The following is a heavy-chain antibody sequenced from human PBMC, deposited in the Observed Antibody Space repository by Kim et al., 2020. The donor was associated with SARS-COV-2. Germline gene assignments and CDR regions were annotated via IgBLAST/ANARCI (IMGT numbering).Heavy chain of an antibody. V-gene: IGHV4-39*01. CDR1: GGSISSSSYY. Sequence: SETLSLTCTVSGGSISSSSYYWGWIRQPPGKGLEWIGSIYYSGSTYYNPSLKSRVTISVDTSKNQFSLKLSSVTAADTAVYYCARRPRGLRYSYYFDYWGQGTLVTVSS. CDR2: IYYSGST. D-gene: IGHD5-12*01. J-gene: IGHJ4*02. CDR3: ARRPRGLRYSYYFDY.